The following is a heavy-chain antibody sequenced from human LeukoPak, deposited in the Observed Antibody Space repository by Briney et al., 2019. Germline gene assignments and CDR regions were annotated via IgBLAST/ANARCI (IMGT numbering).Heavy chain of an antibody. CDR2: ISGTGGST. CDR1: GFTFSSSG. CDR3: AKVDICGSYRRLFEY. J-gene: IGHJ4*02. D-gene: IGHD3-16*02. V-gene: IGHV3-23*01. Sequence: PGGSLRLSRAASGFTFSSSGMSWVRQAPGKGLEWVSVISGTGGSTYYADSVKGRFTISRDNSENTLYLQMNSLRPEDTALYYCAKVDICGSYRRLFEYWGQGTLVTVSS.